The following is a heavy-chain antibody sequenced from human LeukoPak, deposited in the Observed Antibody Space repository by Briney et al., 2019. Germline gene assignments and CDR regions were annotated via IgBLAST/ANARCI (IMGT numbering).Heavy chain of an antibody. CDR3: ARLLLPATMGAFDI. J-gene: IGHJ3*02. CDR1: GGSISSGSYY. V-gene: IGHV4-61*02. CDR2: INLSGNI. D-gene: IGHD2-2*01. Sequence: PSETLSLTCSVSGGSISSGSYYWSSIRQPAGKGLEWTGRINLSGNINYNPSLRSRVTMSVDTSKNQFSLKLTSMTAADTAVYYCARLLLPATMGAFDIWGQGTMVTVSS.